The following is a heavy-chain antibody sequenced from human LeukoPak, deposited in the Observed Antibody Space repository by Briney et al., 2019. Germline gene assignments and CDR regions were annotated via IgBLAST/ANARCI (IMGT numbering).Heavy chain of an antibody. CDR3: ARGRTGCSSTSCQAPPRY. CDR1: GGSFSGYY. CDR2: INHSGST. D-gene: IGHD2-2*01. Sequence: SETLSLTCAVYGGSFSGYYWSWFRQPPGKGLEWIGEINHSGSTNYNPSLKSRVTISVDTSENEFSLKLSCVTAADTAVYYCARGRTGCSSTSCQAPPRYWGQGTLVTVSS. J-gene: IGHJ4*02. V-gene: IGHV4-34*01.